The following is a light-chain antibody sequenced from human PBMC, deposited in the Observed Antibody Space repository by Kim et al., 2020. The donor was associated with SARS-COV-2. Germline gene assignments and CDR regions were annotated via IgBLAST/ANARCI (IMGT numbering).Light chain of an antibody. CDR3: HQYTNWPPWT. Sequence: EIVMTQSPATLSVSPGERVTLSCRTSQSVSSDLAWFQQKPGQAPRLLIYGASTRFTGIPARFSGGGSGTEFTLTISRVQSEDFAVYYCHQYTNWPPWTFGQGTKVDIK. J-gene: IGKJ1*01. CDR2: GAS. CDR1: QSVSSD. V-gene: IGKV3-15*01.